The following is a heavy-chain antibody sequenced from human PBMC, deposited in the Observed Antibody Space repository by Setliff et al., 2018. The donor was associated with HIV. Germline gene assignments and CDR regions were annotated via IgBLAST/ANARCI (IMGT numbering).Heavy chain of an antibody. Sequence: GGSLRLSCAASGFTLTDYPMHWVRQAPGNGLEWVAVVASHGNWHDYAASVKGRFTNSRDTSRNTLYLQMNSPIVEDAALYYCARENNFDYWGQGTLVTVSS. CDR2: VASHGNWH. CDR1: GFTLTDYP. CDR3: ARENNFDY. V-gene: IGHV3-30*04. J-gene: IGHJ4*02.